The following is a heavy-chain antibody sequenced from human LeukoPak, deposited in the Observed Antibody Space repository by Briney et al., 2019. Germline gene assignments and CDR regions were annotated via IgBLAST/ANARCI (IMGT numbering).Heavy chain of an antibody. CDR1: GFTFEDHG. V-gene: IGHV3-20*01. Sequence: GGSLRLSCATSGFTFEDHGLSWVRQAPGKGLEWVSGINWNSGSKRYAASVKGRFTISRDNARNSVYLEMTSLRVEDTAFYHCVRHFNSVATMQIDYWGQGILVSVSS. J-gene: IGHJ4*02. CDR3: VRHFNSVATMQIDY. CDR2: INWNSGSK. D-gene: IGHD5-12*01.